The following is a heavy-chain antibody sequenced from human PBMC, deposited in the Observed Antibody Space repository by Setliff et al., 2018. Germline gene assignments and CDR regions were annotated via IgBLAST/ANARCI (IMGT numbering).Heavy chain of an antibody. CDR2: ISDSSLHI. D-gene: IGHD5-12*01. Sequence: GESLKISCAASVFPFSISSMHWVRQAPGKGLEWVSSISDSSLHIYYRDSVKGRFTIFRDNAKDSLYLQMNSLRADDTAVYYCARSEANGGHDPFDIWGQGTMVTVSS. J-gene: IGHJ3*02. CDR1: VFPFSISS. V-gene: IGHV3-21*01. CDR3: ARSEANGGHDPFDI.